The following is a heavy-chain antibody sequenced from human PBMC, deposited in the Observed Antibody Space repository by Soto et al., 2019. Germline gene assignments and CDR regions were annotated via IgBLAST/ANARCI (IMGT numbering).Heavy chain of an antibody. V-gene: IGHV3-74*01. D-gene: IGHD3-10*01. CDR3: ARDLSGRADV. CDR1: EFTFNSYW. J-gene: IGHJ6*02. Sequence: EVQLVESGGGLVRPGGSLRLSCVASEFTFNSYWMHWVRQVPGKGLVWVSRLNEDGSFTTYADSVKGRFTISRDNAKKTLYLQMNSLRAEDTAVYYCARDLSGRADVWGQGTTVTVSS. CDR2: LNEDGSFT.